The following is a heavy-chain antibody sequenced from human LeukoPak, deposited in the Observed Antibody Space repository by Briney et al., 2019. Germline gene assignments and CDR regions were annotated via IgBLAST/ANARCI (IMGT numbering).Heavy chain of an antibody. V-gene: IGHV4-59*08. D-gene: IGHD5-12*01. CDR1: VGSVSGYY. CDR3: ASLWGSGSGPPKYYFDH. Sequence: SETLSLTCALSVGSVSGYYWSWIRQPPGKGLEWFGYISYSGTTNYNPSLKSRVAMSMDTSKNQFSLELNSVTAADTAVYYCASLWGSGSGPPKYYFDHWGQGTPVTVSS. CDR2: ISYSGTT. J-gene: IGHJ4*02.